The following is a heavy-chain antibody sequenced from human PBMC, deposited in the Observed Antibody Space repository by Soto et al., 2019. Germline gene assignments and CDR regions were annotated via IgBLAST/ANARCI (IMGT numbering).Heavy chain of an antibody. CDR2: INPSGGST. V-gene: IGHV1-46*01. CDR1: GYTFTSYY. D-gene: IGHD4-4*01. J-gene: IGHJ6*03. CDR3: AKADSNYAGRFSYYYMDV. Sequence: ASVKVSCKASGYTFTSYYMHWVRQAPGQGLEWMGIINPSGGSTSYAQKFQGRVTMTRDTSTSTVYMELSSLRSEDTAVYYCAKADSNYAGRFSYYYMDVWGTGTMVTVS.